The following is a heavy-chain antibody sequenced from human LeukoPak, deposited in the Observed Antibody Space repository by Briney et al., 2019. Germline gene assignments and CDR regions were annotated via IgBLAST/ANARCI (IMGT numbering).Heavy chain of an antibody. CDR3: ARDILGYCSSTSCYTNYYYGMDV. Sequence: ASVKVSCKASGYTFTGYYMHWVRQAPGQGLEWMGWINPNSGDTNYAQKFQGRVTMTRDTSISTAYMELSRLRSDDTAVYYCARDILGYCSSTSCYTNYYYGMDVWGQGTTVTVSS. J-gene: IGHJ6*02. V-gene: IGHV1-2*02. CDR1: GYTFTGYY. CDR2: INPNSGDT. D-gene: IGHD2-2*02.